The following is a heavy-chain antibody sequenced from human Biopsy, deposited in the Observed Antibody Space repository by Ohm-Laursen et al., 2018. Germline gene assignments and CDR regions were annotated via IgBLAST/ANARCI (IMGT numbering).Heavy chain of an antibody. D-gene: IGHD2/OR15-2a*01. J-gene: IGHJ4*02. CDR1: GFTVYNNY. CDR3: ARVFCTSTTCYGLLDN. V-gene: IGHV3-53*05. Sequence: SLRLSCAASGFTVYNNYMTWVRQAPGKGLEWVSLIYSGGDTRYADSVKGRFTISRDSSKNTLYLQMNSLRSDDTAVYYCARVFCTSTTCYGLLDNWGQGAVVTVSS. CDR2: IYSGGDT.